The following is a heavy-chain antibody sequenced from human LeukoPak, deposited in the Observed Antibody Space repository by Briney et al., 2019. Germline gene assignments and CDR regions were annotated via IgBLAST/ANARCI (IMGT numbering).Heavy chain of an antibody. CDR3: ARGYCSSTSCQYYFDY. CDR1: GYTFTNYA. J-gene: IGHJ4*02. Sequence: ASVKVSCTGSGYTFTNYAIHWVRHAPAQRLEWLGWINAGNGHTKYSQKFQGRVTITRDTSATIAYMELTSLTSEDTAVYSCARGYCSSTSCQYYFDYWGQGTLVTVSS. D-gene: IGHD2-2*01. V-gene: IGHV1-3*01. CDR2: INAGNGHT.